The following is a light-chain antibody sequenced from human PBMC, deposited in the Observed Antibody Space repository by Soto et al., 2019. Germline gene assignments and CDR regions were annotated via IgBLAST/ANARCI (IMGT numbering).Light chain of an antibody. CDR1: QSMNIH. CDR3: QQYKDWPPWT. Sequence: EIVMTQSPVTLSVSPGEKATLFCRASQSMNIHLAWYQQKVGQAPRLLIYEASTRATGVPVRFRGSGSGTEFTLTISSLQSEDFATYYCQQYKDWPPWTFGQGTKVEMK. V-gene: IGKV3-15*01. J-gene: IGKJ1*01. CDR2: EAS.